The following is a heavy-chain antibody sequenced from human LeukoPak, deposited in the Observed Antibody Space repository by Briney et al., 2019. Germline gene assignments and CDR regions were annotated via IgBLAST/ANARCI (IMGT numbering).Heavy chain of an antibody. CDR3: ARGGSSWQSFDF. J-gene: IGHJ4*02. CDR1: GGSISNYY. Sequence: SETLSLTCTVYGGSISNYYWSWIRQPAGKGLEWIGRIYASGSTNYNPSLKSRVTMSVDTSKDQFSLKLTSVTAADTAVYYCARGGSSWQSFDFWGQGTLVTVSS. D-gene: IGHD6-13*01. CDR2: IYASGST. V-gene: IGHV4-4*07.